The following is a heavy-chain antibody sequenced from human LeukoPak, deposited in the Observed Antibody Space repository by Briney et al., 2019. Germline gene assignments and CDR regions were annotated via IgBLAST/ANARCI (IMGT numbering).Heavy chain of an antibody. CDR3: ARVQTSWGNAIRAFDI. CDR2: IYTSGST. D-gene: IGHD3-16*01. Sequence: PSETLSLTCTVSGGSISSYYWSWIRQPAGKGLEWIGRIYTSGSTNYNPSLKSRVTMSVDTSKNQFSLKLSSVTAADTAVYYCARVQTSWGNAIRAFDIWGQGTMVTVSS. J-gene: IGHJ3*02. V-gene: IGHV4-4*07. CDR1: GGSISSYY.